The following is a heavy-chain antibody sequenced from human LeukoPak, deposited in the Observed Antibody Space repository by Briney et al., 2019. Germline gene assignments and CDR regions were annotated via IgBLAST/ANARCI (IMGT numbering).Heavy chain of an antibody. CDR2: IYYSGST. V-gene: IGHV4-31*03. D-gene: IGHD4-17*01. CDR3: ARAMTTDLIDY. CDR1: GGSIGSGGYY. Sequence: SETLSLTCTVSGGSIGSGGYYWSWIRQHPGKGLEWIGYIYYSGSTYYNPSLKSRVTISVDTSKNQFSLKLSSVTAADTAVYYCARAMTTDLIDYWGQGTLVTVSS. J-gene: IGHJ4*02.